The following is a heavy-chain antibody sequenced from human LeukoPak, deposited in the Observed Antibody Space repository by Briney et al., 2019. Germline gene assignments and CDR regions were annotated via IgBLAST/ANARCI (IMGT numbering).Heavy chain of an antibody. CDR2: ISSSGSTI. Sequence: GGSLRLSCPASGFTFSSSEMNWVPQAPGKGLEWVSYISSSGSTIYYADSVKGRFTISRDNAKNSLYLQMNSLRAEDTAVYYCATMQGYSGYDSLTTFNWFDPSGQGTLVTVSS. CDR3: ATMQGYSGYDSLTTFNWFDP. CDR1: GFTFSSSE. J-gene: IGHJ5*02. V-gene: IGHV3-48*03. D-gene: IGHD5-12*01.